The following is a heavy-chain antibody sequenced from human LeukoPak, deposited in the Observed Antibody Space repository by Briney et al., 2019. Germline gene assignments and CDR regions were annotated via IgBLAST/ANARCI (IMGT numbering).Heavy chain of an antibody. CDR2: ISGSGGST. CDR3: AKRGTGDCYDY. Sequence: GGSLRLSCAASGFTFSSYAMSWVRQAPGKGLEGVSAISGSGGSTYYADSVKGRFTISRDNSKNTLYLQMNRLRAEDTAVYYCAKRGTGDCYDYRGQGTLVTVSS. D-gene: IGHD2-8*02. CDR1: GFTFSSYA. V-gene: IGHV3-23*01. J-gene: IGHJ4*02.